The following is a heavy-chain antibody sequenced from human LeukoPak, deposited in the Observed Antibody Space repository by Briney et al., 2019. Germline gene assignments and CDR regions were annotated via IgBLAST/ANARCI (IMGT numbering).Heavy chain of an antibody. CDR1: GFDFSSYG. J-gene: IGHJ4*02. Sequence: GGSLRLSCAASGFDFSSYGMIWVRQAPGKGLEWVSGISRSGGTTYYADSVKGRFTISRDNFKNTLYLQMNSLRAEDTAVYYCAKEGSALWFGELSYYFDYWGQGTLVTVSS. CDR2: ISRSGGTT. D-gene: IGHD3-10*01. V-gene: IGHV3-23*01. CDR3: AKEGSALWFGELSYYFDY.